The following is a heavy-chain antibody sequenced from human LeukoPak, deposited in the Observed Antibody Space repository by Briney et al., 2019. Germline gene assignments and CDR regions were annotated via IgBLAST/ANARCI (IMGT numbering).Heavy chain of an antibody. J-gene: IGHJ5*02. Sequence: PSQTLSLTCTVSGGSISSGDYYWSWIRQPPGKGLEWIGCIYYSGSTYYNPSLKSRVTISVDTSKNQFSLKLSSVTAADTAVYYCARVGLRYFDPDWFDPWGQGTLVTVSS. V-gene: IGHV4-30-4*01. CDR2: IYYSGST. D-gene: IGHD3-9*01. CDR1: GGSISSGDYY. CDR3: ARVGLRYFDPDWFDP.